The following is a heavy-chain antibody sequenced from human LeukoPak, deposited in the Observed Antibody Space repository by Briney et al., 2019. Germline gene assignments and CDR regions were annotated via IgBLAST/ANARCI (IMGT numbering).Heavy chain of an antibody. CDR3: ARDKGLVDYYDSSGYYGGGDGPAFDI. Sequence: GSLRLSCVASGFTFSTYWMSWIRQPPGKGLEWIGEINHSGSTNYNPSLKSPVTMSVDTSKNQFSLKLSSVTAADTAVYYCARDKGLVDYYDSSGYYGGGDGPAFDIWGQGTMVTVSS. V-gene: IGHV4-34*01. D-gene: IGHD3-22*01. CDR2: INHSGST. CDR1: GFTFSTYW. J-gene: IGHJ3*02.